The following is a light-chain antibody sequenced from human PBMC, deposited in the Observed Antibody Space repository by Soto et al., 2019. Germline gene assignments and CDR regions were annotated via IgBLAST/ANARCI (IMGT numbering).Light chain of an antibody. CDR1: SSNIGGTNY. V-gene: IGLV1-47*02. J-gene: IGLJ1*01. CDR2: SNN. Sequence: QSVLTQPPSASGTPGQKAFISCSGSSSNIGGTNYAYWYQQLPGAAPKLLMHSNNLRPSGVPERISGSKFGTAASLAISGLQAEDEADYYCSSYAGSNNFVFGTGTKVTVL. CDR3: SSYAGSNNFV.